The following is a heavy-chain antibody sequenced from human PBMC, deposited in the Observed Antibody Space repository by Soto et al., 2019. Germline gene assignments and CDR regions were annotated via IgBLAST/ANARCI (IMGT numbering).Heavy chain of an antibody. J-gene: IGHJ6*02. Sequence: QITLKESGPTLVKPTQTLTLTCTFSGFSLSTSGVGVDWIRQPPGKALEWLALIFWDDDKRYSPSLKSRLTITKDTSKNPVVLTMTNMDPVDAATYYCAHHGYYSYGMDVWGQGTTVTVSS. V-gene: IGHV2-5*02. CDR1: GFSLSTSGVG. CDR3: AHHGYYSYGMDV. CDR2: IFWDDDK.